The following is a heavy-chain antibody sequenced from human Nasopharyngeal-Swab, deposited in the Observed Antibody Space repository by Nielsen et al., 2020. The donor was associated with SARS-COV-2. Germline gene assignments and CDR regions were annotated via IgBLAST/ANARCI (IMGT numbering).Heavy chain of an antibody. J-gene: IGHJ4*02. CDR3: ARVNLGMIVVVEDY. CDR1: GYTFTSYG. V-gene: IGHV1-18*01. Sequence: ASVKVSCKASGYTFTSYGISWVRQAPGQGLEWMGWISAYNGNTNYAQKLQGRVNMTTDTSTSTAYMELRSLRSDDTAVYYCARVNLGMIVVVEDYWGQGTLVTVSS. D-gene: IGHD3-22*01. CDR2: ISAYNGNT.